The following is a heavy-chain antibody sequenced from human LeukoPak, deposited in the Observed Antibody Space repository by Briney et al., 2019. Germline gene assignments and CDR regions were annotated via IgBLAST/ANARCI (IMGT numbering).Heavy chain of an antibody. CDR1: GFTFSGYY. D-gene: IGHD5-12*01. J-gene: IGHJ4*02. V-gene: IGHV3-11*06. CDR2: ISSSSSYT. CDR3: AREGNSGYQDY. Sequence: GGSLRLSCAASGFTFSGYYMSWNRQAPGKGLEWVSYISSSSSYTNYADSVKGRFTISRDNAKNSLYLQMNSLRAEDTAVYYCAREGNSGYQDYWGQGTLVTVSS.